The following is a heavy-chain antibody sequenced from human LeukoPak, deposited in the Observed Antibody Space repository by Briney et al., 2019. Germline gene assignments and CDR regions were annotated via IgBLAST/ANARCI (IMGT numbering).Heavy chain of an antibody. CDR3: AKGKNTGSYLSHVDY. CDR1: GFTFDDYT. D-gene: IGHD3-10*01. Sequence: PGGSLRLSCAASGFTFDDYTMHWVRQAPGKGLEWVSLITWDDGSTYYADSVKGRFTISRDNSKNSLYLQMNSLRTEDTALYYCAKGKNTGSYLSHVDYWGQGTLVTVSS. J-gene: IGHJ4*02. V-gene: IGHV3-43*01. CDR2: ITWDDGST.